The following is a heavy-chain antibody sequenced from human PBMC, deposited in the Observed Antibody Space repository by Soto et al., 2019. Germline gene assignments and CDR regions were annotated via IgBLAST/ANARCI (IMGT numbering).Heavy chain of an antibody. V-gene: IGHV3-30*18. Sequence: PGGSLRLSCAASGFTFSSYGMHWVRQAPGKGLEWVAVISYDGSNKYYADSVKGRFTISRDNSKNTLYLQMNSLRAEDTAVYYCAKVQQQGTFAYYYYGMDVWGQGTTVTVSS. CDR3: AKVQQQGTFAYYYYGMDV. CDR1: GFTFSSYG. J-gene: IGHJ6*02. CDR2: ISYDGSNK. D-gene: IGHD1-1*01.